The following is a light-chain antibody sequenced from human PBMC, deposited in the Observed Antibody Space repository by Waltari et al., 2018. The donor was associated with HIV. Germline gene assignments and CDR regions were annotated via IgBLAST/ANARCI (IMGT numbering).Light chain of an antibody. CDR1: QDISNY. V-gene: IGKV1-33*01. J-gene: IGKJ4*01. CDR3: QQYANLPT. CDR2: DAS. Sequence: DIQMTQSPSPLSASVGDRVTITCQASQDISNYLNWYQQKPGKAPKLLIYDASNLETGVPSRFSGSGSGTDFTFTISSLQPEDIATYYCQQYANLPTFGGGTKVEIK.